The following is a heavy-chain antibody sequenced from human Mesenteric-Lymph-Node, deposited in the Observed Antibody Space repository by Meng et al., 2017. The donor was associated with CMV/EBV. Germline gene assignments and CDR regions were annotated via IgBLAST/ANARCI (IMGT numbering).Heavy chain of an antibody. CDR3: ARDGADTAMGYYYYGMDV. CDR1: GFTFDDYA. D-gene: IGHD5-18*01. J-gene: IGHJ6*02. CDR2: ISYDGSNK. V-gene: IGHV3-30-3*01. Sequence: GESLKISCAASGFTFDDYAMHWVRQAPGKGLEWVAVISYDGSNKYYADSVKGRFTISRDNSKNTLYLQMNSLRAEDTAVYYCARDGADTAMGYYYYGMDVWGQGTTVTVSS.